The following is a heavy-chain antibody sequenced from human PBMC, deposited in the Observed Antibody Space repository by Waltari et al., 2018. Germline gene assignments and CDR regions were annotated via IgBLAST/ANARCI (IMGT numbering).Heavy chain of an antibody. V-gene: IGHV1-69-2*01. CDR3: ATGWNYYDSSGYSTTDWFDP. CDR2: VDPEDGET. Sequence: VQLVQSGAEVKKPGATVKISCKASGYTFTDYYMHWVQQAPGKGLEWMGRVDPEDGETIYAEKFQGRVTITADTSTDTAYMELSSLRSEDTAVYYCATGWNYYDSSGYSTTDWFDPWGQGTLVTVSS. CDR1: GYTFTDYY. J-gene: IGHJ5*02. D-gene: IGHD3-22*01.